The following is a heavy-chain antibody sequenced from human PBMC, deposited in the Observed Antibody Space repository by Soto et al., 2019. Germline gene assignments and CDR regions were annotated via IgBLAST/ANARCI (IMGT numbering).Heavy chain of an antibody. CDR3: ARHVPAAGYYYGMDV. V-gene: IGHV1-69*12. Sequence: QVQLVQSGAEVKKPGSSVKVSCKASGGTFRSYAISWVRQAPGQGREWMGGIIPIFGTANYAQKFQGRVTITADESTSTAYMELSSLRSDDTAVYYCARHVPAAGYYYGMDVWGQGTTVTVSS. D-gene: IGHD2-2*01. CDR2: IIPIFGTA. J-gene: IGHJ6*02. CDR1: GGTFRSYA.